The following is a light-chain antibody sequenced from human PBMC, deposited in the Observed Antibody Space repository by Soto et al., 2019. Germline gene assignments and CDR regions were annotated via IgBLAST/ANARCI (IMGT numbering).Light chain of an antibody. CDR1: QSISNW. CDR2: HAS. CDR3: QQANSFPLT. J-gene: IGKJ4*01. V-gene: IGKV1-5*01. Sequence: QMTQSPSTLSSSVGDRVTITCRASQSISNWLVWYQQKPGTAPKLLIYHASTLESGVPSRFSGSGSGTDFTLTISSLQPEDFATYYCQQANSFPLTFGGGTKVDIK.